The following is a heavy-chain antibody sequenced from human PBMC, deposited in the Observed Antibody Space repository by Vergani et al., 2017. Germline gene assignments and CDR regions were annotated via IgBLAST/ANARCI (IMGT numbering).Heavy chain of an antibody. CDR1: GFTFSSYA. Sequence: EVQLLESGGGLVQPGGYLRLSCAASGFTFSSYAMSWVRQAPGKGLEWVSAISGSGGSTYYADSVKGRFTISRDNSKNTLYLQMNSLRAEDTAVYYCAKDLLTVVVVAATPGAFDIWGQGTMVTVSS. V-gene: IGHV3-23*01. J-gene: IGHJ3*02. CDR3: AKDLLTVVVVAATPGAFDI. D-gene: IGHD2-15*01. CDR2: ISGSGGST.